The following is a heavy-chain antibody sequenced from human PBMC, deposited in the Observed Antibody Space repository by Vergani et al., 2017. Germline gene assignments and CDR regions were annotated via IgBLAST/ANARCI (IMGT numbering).Heavy chain of an antibody. CDR2: INPNSGGT. CDR1: GYTFTGYY. V-gene: IGHV1-2*02. D-gene: IGHD2-2*01. Sequence: QVQLVQSGAEVKKPGASVKVSCKASGYTFTGYYMHWVRQAPGQGLEWMGWINPNSGGTNYAQKFQGRVTMTRDTSISTAYMERSRLRSVDTAVYYCARAPTRIVVVPDDAFDIWGQGTMVTVSS. J-gene: IGHJ3*02. CDR3: ARAPTRIVVVPDDAFDI.